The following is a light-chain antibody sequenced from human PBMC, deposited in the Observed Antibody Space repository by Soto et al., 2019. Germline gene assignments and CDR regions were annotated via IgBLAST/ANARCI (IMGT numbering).Light chain of an antibody. CDR3: QQYGRSPRT. CDR1: QRVSSGY. Sequence: EIVLTQSPGTLSLSPGERATLSCRASQRVSSGYLAWYQQEPGQAPRLLSHGTASRAAGIPDRFSCSGSGTDFTLTISRLEPEDFAVYFCQQYGRSPRTFGQGTKVEI. CDR2: GTA. J-gene: IGKJ1*01. V-gene: IGKV3-20*01.